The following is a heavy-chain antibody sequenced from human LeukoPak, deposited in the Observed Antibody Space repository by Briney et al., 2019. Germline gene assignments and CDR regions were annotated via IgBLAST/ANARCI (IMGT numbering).Heavy chain of an antibody. Sequence: SETLSLTCSVSGASISSSFWSWIRQPPGKGLEWIGYIYTSGSTNYNPSLKSRVTISSDTSKNRLSLKLSSVTAADTAVYYCARRIAVAAAEAFDIWGQGTMVTVSS. CDR3: ARRIAVAAAEAFDI. J-gene: IGHJ3*02. V-gene: IGHV4-4*09. D-gene: IGHD6-19*01. CDR1: GASISSSF. CDR2: IYTSGST.